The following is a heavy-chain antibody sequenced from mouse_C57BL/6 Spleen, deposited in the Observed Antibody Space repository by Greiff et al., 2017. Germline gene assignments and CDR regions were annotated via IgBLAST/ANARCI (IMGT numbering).Heavy chain of an antibody. J-gene: IGHJ2*01. V-gene: IGHV5-6*01. CDR3: ARYLDY. CDR2: ISSGGSYT. CDR1: GFTFSGYG. Sequence: EVKLMESGGDLVKPGGSLKLSCAASGFTFSGYGMSWVRQTPDKRLEWVATISSGGSYTYYPDSVMGRFTISRDNAKNTMYLQMSSLKYEDTAMYYCARYLDYWGQGTTLTVSS.